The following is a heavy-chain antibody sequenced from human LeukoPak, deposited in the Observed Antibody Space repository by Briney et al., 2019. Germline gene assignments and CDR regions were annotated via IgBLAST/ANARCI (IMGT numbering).Heavy chain of an antibody. V-gene: IGHV4-34*01. D-gene: IGHD2-15*01. Sequence: SETLSLTCAVYGGSFSGYYWSWIRQPPGKGLEWIGELNHSGSTNYNPSLKSRVTISVDTSKNQFSLKLSSVTAADTAVYYCARAASYCSGGSCYSGEKYYFDYWGQGTLVTVSS. CDR3: ARAASYCSGGSCYSGEKYYFDY. CDR2: LNHSGST. J-gene: IGHJ4*02. CDR1: GGSFSGYY.